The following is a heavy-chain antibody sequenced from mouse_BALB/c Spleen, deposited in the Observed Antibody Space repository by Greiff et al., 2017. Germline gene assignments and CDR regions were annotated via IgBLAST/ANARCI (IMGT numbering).Heavy chain of an antibody. J-gene: IGHJ2*01. V-gene: IGHV1-63*02. CDR1: GYTFTNYW. Sequence: VQLQQSGAELVRPGTSVKISCKASGYTFTNYWLGWVKQRPGHGLEWIGDIYPGGGYTNYNEKFKGKATLTADTSSSTAYMQLSSLTSEDSAVYFCARWGGKGDFDYWGQGTTLTVSS. CDR2: IYPGGGYT. D-gene: IGHD1-3*01. CDR3: ARWGGKGDFDY.